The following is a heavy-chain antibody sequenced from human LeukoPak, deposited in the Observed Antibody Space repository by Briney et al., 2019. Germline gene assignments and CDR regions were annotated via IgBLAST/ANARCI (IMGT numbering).Heavy chain of an antibody. CDR3: AGLLGSWYSTFDAFDI. D-gene: IGHD6-13*01. CDR2: IGSSSGYI. V-gene: IGHV3-21*01. CDR1: GFTFSSYS. Sequence: GGSLRLSCAASGFTFSSYSMNWVRQAPGKGLEWVSSIGSSSGYIYYADSVKGRFTISRDNAKNSLYLQMNSLRAEDTAVYYCAGLLGSWYSTFDAFDIWGQGTMVTVSS. J-gene: IGHJ3*02.